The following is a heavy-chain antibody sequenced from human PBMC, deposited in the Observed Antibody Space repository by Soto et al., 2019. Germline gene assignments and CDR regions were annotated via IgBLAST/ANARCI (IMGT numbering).Heavy chain of an antibody. J-gene: IGHJ6*02. CDR2: IVVVSGST. V-gene: IGHV1-58*02. CDR3: SADHPHRAMGWPV. D-gene: IGHD1-26*01. Sequence: QMQLVQSAAEVREPGTSVRVSCRASGFDFGSFGIQFLRQTRGRGLEWIGWIVVVSGSTNYARQFQGRVAISRDMSSSTAYLDLYDLKSDDTAVYFCSADHPHRAMGWPVWGLGTTVTVSS. CDR1: GFDFGSFG.